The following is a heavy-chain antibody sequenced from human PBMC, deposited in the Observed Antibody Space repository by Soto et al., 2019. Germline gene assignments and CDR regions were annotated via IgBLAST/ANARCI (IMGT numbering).Heavy chain of an antibody. CDR1: GGSVSSGSYY. Sequence: QVQLQESGPGLVKPSETLSLTCTVSGGSVSSGSYYWSWIRQPPGKGLEWIGYIYYSGSTNYNPSLKSRVTISVDTSKNQFSLKLSSVTAADTAVYYCARDSPTGNKSYYVMDVWGQGTTVTVSS. CDR3: ARDSPTGNKSYYVMDV. V-gene: IGHV4-61*01. J-gene: IGHJ6*02. CDR2: IYYSGST.